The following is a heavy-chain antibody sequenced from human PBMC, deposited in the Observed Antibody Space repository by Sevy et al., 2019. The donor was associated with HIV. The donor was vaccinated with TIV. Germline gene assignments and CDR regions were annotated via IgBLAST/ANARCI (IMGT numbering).Heavy chain of an antibody. CDR1: GYTFIAYY. CDR2: LNPNGGDT. V-gene: IGHV1-2*02. D-gene: IGHD3-22*01. J-gene: IGHJ1*01. Sequence: ASVKVSCEASGYTFIAYYMQWVRQAPGQGLEWMGWLNPNGGDTNYAQKFQDRVTMTRVTLTSTAYMELSSLRSDDTAVYYCARTYYDSSGWEPYFQHWGQGTLVTVSS. CDR3: ARTYYDSSGWEPYFQH.